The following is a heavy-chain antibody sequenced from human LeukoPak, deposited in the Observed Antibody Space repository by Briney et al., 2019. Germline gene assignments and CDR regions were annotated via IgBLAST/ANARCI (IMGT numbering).Heavy chain of an antibody. CDR2: ISSSSSYI. CDR3: ARARTDTGINFGELFYMDMGTPGYFDY. J-gene: IGHJ4*02. V-gene: IGHV3-21*01. Sequence: PGGSLRLSCAASGFTFSSYSMNWVRQAPGKGLEWVSSISSSSSYIYYADSVKGRFTISRDNAKNSLYLQMNSLRAEDTAVYYCARARTDTGINFGELFYMDMGTPGYFDYWGQGTLVTVSS. D-gene: IGHD3-10*01. CDR1: GFTFSSYS.